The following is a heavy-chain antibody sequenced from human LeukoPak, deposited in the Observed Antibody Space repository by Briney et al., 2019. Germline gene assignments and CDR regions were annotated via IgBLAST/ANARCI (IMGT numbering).Heavy chain of an antibody. V-gene: IGHV3-53*01. CDR2: IYSGGGT. Sequence: PGGSLRLSCEASGITVSSNDMSWVRQAPGKGLEWVSLIYSGGGTDYADSVKGRFTISRDNSRNPLYLQMNSLRAEDTAVYYCARGPRGFDPWGQGTLVTVSS. CDR1: GITVSSND. J-gene: IGHJ5*02. CDR3: ARGPRGFDP.